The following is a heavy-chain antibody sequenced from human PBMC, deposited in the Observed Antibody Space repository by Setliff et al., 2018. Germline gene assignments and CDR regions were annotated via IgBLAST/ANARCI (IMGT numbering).Heavy chain of an antibody. D-gene: IGHD2-15*01. CDR3: ARTCSGSGCYAGLES. CDR1: GVTVSDAW. Sequence: GGSLRLSCAASGVTVSDAWMGWVRQTPGEGLDWVGRIKSKTDGGPTDYAAPVKGRFTISRDDSKNTLYLQMNSLKTEDTAIYYCARTCSGSGCYAGLESWGQGTPVTVSS. J-gene: IGHJ4*02. CDR2: IKSKTDGGPT. V-gene: IGHV3-15*01.